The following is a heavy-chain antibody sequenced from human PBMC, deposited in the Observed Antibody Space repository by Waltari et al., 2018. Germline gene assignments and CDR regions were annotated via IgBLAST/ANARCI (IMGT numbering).Heavy chain of an antibody. CDR2: IYSGGSI. V-gene: IGHV3-53*01. CDR1: GFTVSSNY. Sequence: EVQLEESGGGLIQPGGSLRLSCAASGFTVSSNYMSWVRQAPGKGLEWVSVIYSGGSIYYADSVKGRFTISRGNSKNTVYLQMNSLRVEDTAVYYCAREAPGYFDLWGHGTLVTVSS. CDR3: AREAPGYFDL. J-gene: IGHJ2*01.